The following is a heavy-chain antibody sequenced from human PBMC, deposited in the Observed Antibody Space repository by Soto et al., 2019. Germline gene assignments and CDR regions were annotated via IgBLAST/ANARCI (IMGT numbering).Heavy chain of an antibody. CDR3: AKDLVEFGLAGVRYYFYYGMDV. V-gene: IGHV3-30*18. CDR1: GVTFSSDG. CDR2: ISYDGTNK. D-gene: IGHD3-16*01. J-gene: IGHJ6*02. Sequence: QVQLVESGGGVVQPGRSLRLSCAPSGVTFSSDGMHWVRQAPGKGLEWVAVISYDGTNKYYADSVKGRFTISRDNSNNTLYLQMDSLRPEDTAVYFCAKDLVEFGLAGVRYYFYYGMDVWGQGTTVTVSS.